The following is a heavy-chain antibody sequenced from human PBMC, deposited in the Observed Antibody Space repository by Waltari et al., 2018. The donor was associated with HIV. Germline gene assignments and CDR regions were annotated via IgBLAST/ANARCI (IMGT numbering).Heavy chain of an antibody. CDR1: GYSISSGYY. CDR3: ARGKPAAGSAFDY. Sequence: QVQLQESGPGLVKPSETLSLTCAVSGYSISSGYYWGWIRQPPGKGLEWIGSIYHSGGTYYNPSLKSRVTISVDTSKNQFSLKLSSVTAADTAVYYCARGKPAAGSAFDYWGQGTLVTVSS. J-gene: IGHJ4*02. D-gene: IGHD6-13*01. V-gene: IGHV4-38-2*01. CDR2: IYHSGGT.